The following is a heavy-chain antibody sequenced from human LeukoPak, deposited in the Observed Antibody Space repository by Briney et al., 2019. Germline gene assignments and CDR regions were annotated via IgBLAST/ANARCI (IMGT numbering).Heavy chain of an antibody. CDR2: IYPGDSDA. CDR1: GDSFTNHW. J-gene: IGHJ5*01. Sequence: PGESLKISCKDFGDSFTNHWIGWVRRMPGKGLEWMGIIYPGDSDARYSPSFQGQVTMSIDKSIYTAYLQWSSLKASDTAMYYCARLLDSSRFDSWGQGTLVTVSS. D-gene: IGHD3-22*01. V-gene: IGHV5-51*01. CDR3: ARLLDSSRFDS.